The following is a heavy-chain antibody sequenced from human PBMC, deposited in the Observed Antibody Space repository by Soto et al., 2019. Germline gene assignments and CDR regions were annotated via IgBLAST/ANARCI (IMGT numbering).Heavy chain of an antibody. CDR1: GFTFSSYS. J-gene: IGHJ6*02. CDR2: ISSSSSYI. D-gene: IGHD2-2*01. Sequence: EVQLVESGGGLVKPGGSLRLSCAASGFTFSSYSMNWVRQAPGKGLEWVSSISSSSSYIYYADSVKGRFTISRDNAKNSLYLQMNSLRVEDTAVYYCARGTPAASYGMDVWGQGTTVTVSS. CDR3: ARGTPAASYGMDV. V-gene: IGHV3-21*01.